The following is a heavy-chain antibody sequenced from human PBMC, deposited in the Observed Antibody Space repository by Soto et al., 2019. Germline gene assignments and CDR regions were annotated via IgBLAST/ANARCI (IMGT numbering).Heavy chain of an antibody. CDR3: AKDRKIRYSSSPGYYYYGMDV. D-gene: IGHD6-13*01. J-gene: IGHJ6*02. CDR2: ISSSGTI. Sequence: PGGSLRLSCAASGFTFSSFSMDWVRLAPGKGLEWIAYISSSGTIHYADFVKGRFTISRDNGKNSLYLQMNSLRAEDTAVYYCAKDRKIRYSSSPGYYYYGMDVWGQGTTVTVSS. V-gene: IGHV3-48*01. CDR1: GFTFSSFS.